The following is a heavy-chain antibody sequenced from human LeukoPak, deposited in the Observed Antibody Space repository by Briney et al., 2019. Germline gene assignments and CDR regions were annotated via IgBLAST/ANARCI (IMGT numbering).Heavy chain of an antibody. D-gene: IGHD2-2*01. CDR2: ISSSSSYI. J-gene: IGHJ6*02. Sequence: GGSLRLSCAASGFTFSSYSMHWVRQPPGKGLEWVSSISSSSSYIYYADSVKGRFTISRDNAKNSLYLQMNSLRAEDTAVYYCARTCSSTSCYFGGYYGMDVWGQGTTVTVSS. V-gene: IGHV3-21*01. CDR1: GFTFSSYS. CDR3: ARTCSSTSCYFGGYYGMDV.